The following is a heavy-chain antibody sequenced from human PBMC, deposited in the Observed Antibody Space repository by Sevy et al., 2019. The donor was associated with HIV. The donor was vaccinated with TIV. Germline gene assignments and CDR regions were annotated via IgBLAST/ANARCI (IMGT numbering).Heavy chain of an antibody. V-gene: IGHV3-30*18. CDR2: ISYGGGNK. CDR1: GFTFSSYG. D-gene: IGHD3-10*01. J-gene: IGHJ4*02. Sequence: GGSLRLSCAASGFTFSSYGMHWVRQAPGKGLEWVAVISYGGGNKYYADSVKGRFTISRDNSKNTLYLQMNSLRDEDTAVYYCAKDLSYYGSGSFFDYWGQGTLVTVSS. CDR3: AKDLSYYGSGSFFDY.